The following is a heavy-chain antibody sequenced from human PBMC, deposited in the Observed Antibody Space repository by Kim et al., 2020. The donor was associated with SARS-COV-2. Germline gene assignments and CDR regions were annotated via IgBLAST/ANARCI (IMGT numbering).Heavy chain of an antibody. Sequence: GGSLRLSCAASGFIFSSYAMSWVRQAPGKGLEWVSSISGSGGGTYYADSVKGRFTISRDNSKNTLYLQMNSLRAEDTAVYYCAKDPASVAPRGGFDYWGQGTLVTVSS. CDR1: GFIFSSYA. D-gene: IGHD3-10*01. V-gene: IGHV3-23*01. J-gene: IGHJ4*02. CDR3: AKDPASVAPRGGFDY. CDR2: ISGSGGGT.